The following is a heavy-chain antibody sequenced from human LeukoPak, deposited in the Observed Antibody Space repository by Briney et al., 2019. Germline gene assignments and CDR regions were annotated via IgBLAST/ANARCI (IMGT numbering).Heavy chain of an antibody. CDR2: IKGDGSAK. CDR1: GFTFSNAW. J-gene: IGHJ3*02. Sequence: SGGSLRLSCAASGFTFSNAWMSWVRQAPGKGLEWVALIKGDGSAKKYVDSVKGRFTISRGNAKNSLFLQMNSLRAEDTAVYYCARDRGWIQHDIWGQGTMVTVSS. D-gene: IGHD5-18*01. V-gene: IGHV3-7*01. CDR3: ARDRGWIQHDI.